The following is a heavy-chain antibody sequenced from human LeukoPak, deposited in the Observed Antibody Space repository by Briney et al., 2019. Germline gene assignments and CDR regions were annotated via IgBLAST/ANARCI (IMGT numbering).Heavy chain of an antibody. CDR3: ARGLSLRFLGTPFDP. Sequence: GGSLRLSCAASGFTFSSYTMNWVRQAPGKGLEWVSSISSSSTYIYYLDSVKGRFIISRDDADNSLYLQMNSLRAEDTAVYYCARGLSLRFLGTPFDPWGQGTLVAVSS. D-gene: IGHD3-3*01. V-gene: IGHV3-21*01. CDR1: GFTFSSYT. CDR2: ISSSSTYI. J-gene: IGHJ5*02.